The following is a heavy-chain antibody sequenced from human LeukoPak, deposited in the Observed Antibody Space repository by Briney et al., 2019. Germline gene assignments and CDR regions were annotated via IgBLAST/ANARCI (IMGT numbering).Heavy chain of an antibody. D-gene: IGHD3-22*01. CDR1: GGSFSGYY. V-gene: IGHV4-34*01. Sequence: PSETLSLTCAVYGGSFSGYYWSWIRQPPGKGLEWIGEINHSGSTNYNPSLKSRVTISVDTSKNQFSLKLSSVTAADTAVYYCARTSRYCYDSSGPDDWGQGTLVTVSS. CDR3: ARTSRYCYDSSGPDD. J-gene: IGHJ4*02. CDR2: INHSGST.